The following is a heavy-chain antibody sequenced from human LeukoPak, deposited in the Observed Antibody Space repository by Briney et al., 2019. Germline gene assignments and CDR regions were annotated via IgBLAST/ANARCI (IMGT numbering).Heavy chain of an antibody. J-gene: IGHJ5*02. V-gene: IGHV3-30*18. CDR2: ISYDGSNK. D-gene: IGHD3-10*01. CDR1: GFTFSSYE. CDR3: AKEAKVLWFGEFSSWFDP. Sequence: GGSLRLSCAASGFTFSSYEMNWVRQAPGKGLEWVAVISYDGSNKYYADSVKGRFTISRDNSKNTLYLQMNSLRAEDTAVYYCAKEAKVLWFGEFSSWFDPWGQGTLVTVSS.